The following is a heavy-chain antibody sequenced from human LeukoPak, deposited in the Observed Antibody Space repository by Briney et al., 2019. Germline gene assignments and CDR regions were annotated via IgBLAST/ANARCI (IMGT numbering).Heavy chain of an antibody. J-gene: IGHJ4*02. Sequence: SQTLSLTCTVSGVSISTGDYYWSSIRQPPGKGVEWIGYIYYSGSTYYNPSLKSRVTISVDTSKNQFSLKLSSVTAADTAVYYCARAYDSRGCFDYWGQGTLVTVSS. D-gene: IGHD3-3*01. V-gene: IGHV4-30-4*01. CDR3: ARAYDSRGCFDY. CDR1: GVSISTGDYY. CDR2: IYYSGST.